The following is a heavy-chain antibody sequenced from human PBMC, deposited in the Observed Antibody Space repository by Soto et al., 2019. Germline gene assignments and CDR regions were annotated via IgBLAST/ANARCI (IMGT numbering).Heavy chain of an antibody. J-gene: IGHJ4*02. Sequence: PGGSLRLSCAASEFSFDDYAMSWVRQAPGKGLEWVSSITYTGVSTYYADSVKGRFTISRDNSRDTLFLQMNSLRAEDTAIYDGAKSRVWYPYFYAWGKGSLVTVA. CDR2: ITYTGVST. CDR1: EFSFDDYA. D-gene: IGHD6-13*01. V-gene: IGHV3-23*01. CDR3: AKSRVWYPYFYA.